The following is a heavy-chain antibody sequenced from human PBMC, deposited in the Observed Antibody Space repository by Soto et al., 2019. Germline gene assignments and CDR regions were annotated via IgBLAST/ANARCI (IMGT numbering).Heavy chain of an antibody. CDR3: ARDGGIAASGYYFDY. V-gene: IGHV1-69*01. J-gene: IGHJ4*02. Sequence: SVKLSFKASGGTFSSYASIWLRQAPRQGLEWMGGIIPIFGTANYAQKFQGRVTTTADESTSTAYMELSSLRSEDTAVYYCARDGGIAASGYYFDYWGQGTLVTVSS. CDR1: GGTFSSYA. CDR2: IIPIFGTA. D-gene: IGHD6-13*01.